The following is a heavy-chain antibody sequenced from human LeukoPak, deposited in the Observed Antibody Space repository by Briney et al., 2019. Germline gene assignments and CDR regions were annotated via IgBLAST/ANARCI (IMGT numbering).Heavy chain of an antibody. CDR3: ARDGPSSGYYHHDAFDI. D-gene: IGHD3-22*01. CDR2: ISWNSGSI. CDR1: RFTFDDYA. J-gene: IGHJ3*02. V-gene: IGHV3-9*03. Sequence: GGSLRLSCAASRFTFDDYAMHWVRQAPGKGLEWVSGISWNSGSIGYADSVKGRFTISRDNAKNSLYLQMNSLRAEDMALYYCARDGPSSGYYHHDAFDIWGQGTMVTVSS.